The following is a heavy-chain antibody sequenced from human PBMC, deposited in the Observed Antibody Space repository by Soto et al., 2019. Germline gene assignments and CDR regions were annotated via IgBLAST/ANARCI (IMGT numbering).Heavy chain of an antibody. Sequence: SSETLSLTCAVSGDSVTRSNWWSWVRQSPGKGLEWIGEIYHSGNTKYNPSLKSRITMSVDKAKNQFSLKMTSVTAADTAVYYCATSGWNEDFYYYYGMDVRGQGTTVTVSS. CDR2: IYHSGNT. D-gene: IGHD6-19*01. CDR3: ATSGWNEDFYYYYGMDV. CDR1: GDSVTRSNW. V-gene: IGHV4-4*02. J-gene: IGHJ6*02.